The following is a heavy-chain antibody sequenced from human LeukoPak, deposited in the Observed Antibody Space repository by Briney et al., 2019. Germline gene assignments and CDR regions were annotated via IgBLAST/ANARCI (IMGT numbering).Heavy chain of an antibody. Sequence: PGVPLRLSCAASGYPFSNHGNHWVRQAPGKGREGVALISYGGRNKDDADSVKGRFSISRDNSQNTLTLQMNSLRAEDTAVYYCVKDGEDTGWKYFDYWGQETLVTVS. J-gene: IGHJ4*02. D-gene: IGHD6-19*01. CDR1: GYPFSNHG. V-gene: IGHV3-30*18. CDR3: VKDGEDTGWKYFDY. CDR2: ISYGGRNK.